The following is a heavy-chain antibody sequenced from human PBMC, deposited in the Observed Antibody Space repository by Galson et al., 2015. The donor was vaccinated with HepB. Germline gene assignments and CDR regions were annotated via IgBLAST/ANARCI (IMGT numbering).Heavy chain of an antibody. CDR3: ARDRGWLTQDY. CDR2: INSDGTEK. D-gene: IGHD3-10*01. J-gene: IGHJ4*02. CDR1: GFTFTNSR. Sequence: SLRLSCAAPGFTFTNSRMTWVRQAPGKGLEWVANINSDGTEKYYVDSVKGRFTISRDNAKNSVYLQMNSPRAEDTAVYYCARDRGWLTQDYWGQGTLVTVSS. V-gene: IGHV3-7*01.